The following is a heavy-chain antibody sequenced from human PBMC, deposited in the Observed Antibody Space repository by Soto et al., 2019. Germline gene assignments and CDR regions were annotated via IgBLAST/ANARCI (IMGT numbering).Heavy chain of an antibody. CDR3: ARLPFPWGWFDP. V-gene: IGHV3-11*01. J-gene: IGHJ5*02. CDR1: GIIFSDY. D-gene: IGHD3-16*01. CDR2: ISGSGRTI. Sequence: QVQLVEYGGGLVKPGGSLRLSCAASGIIFSDYMSWVRQAPGKGLEWLSYISGSGRTIYSADSVKGRFTISRDNATNSLHLQMNNLRAEDTAVYYCARLPFPWGWFDPWGQGTLVTVSS.